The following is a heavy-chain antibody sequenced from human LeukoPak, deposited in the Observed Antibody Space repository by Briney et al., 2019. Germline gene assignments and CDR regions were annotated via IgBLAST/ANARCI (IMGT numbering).Heavy chain of an antibody. V-gene: IGHV3-23*01. CDR2: ISGSGGST. CDR3: ARPINSSGWSLFDP. D-gene: IGHD6-19*01. CDR1: GFTFSSYA. J-gene: IGHJ5*02. Sequence: GGSLRLSCAASGFTFSSYAMSWVRQAPGKGLEWVSAISGSGGSTYYADSVKGRFTISRDNSKNTLYLQMNSLRAEDTAVYYCARPINSSGWSLFDPWGQGTLVTVSS.